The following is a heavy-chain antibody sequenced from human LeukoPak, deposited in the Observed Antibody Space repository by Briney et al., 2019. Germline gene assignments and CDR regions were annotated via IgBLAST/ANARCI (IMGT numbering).Heavy chain of an antibody. CDR2: INPSGGST. CDR1: GYTFTSYY. Sequence: GASVKVSCKASGYTFTSYYMHWVRQAPGQGLEWMGIINPSGGSTSYAQKFQGRVTMTRDTSTSTVYMELSSLRSEDTAVYYCASHRLPGYSSSWYLDYWGQGTLVTVSS. D-gene: IGHD6-13*01. J-gene: IGHJ4*02. CDR3: ASHRLPGYSSSWYLDY. V-gene: IGHV1-46*01.